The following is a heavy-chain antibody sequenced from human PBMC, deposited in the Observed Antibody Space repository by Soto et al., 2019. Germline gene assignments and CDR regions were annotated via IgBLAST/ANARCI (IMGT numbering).Heavy chain of an antibody. J-gene: IGHJ5*02. Sequence: GASVKVSCKVSGYTLTELSMHWVRQAPGKGLEWMGGFDPEDGETIYAQKFQGRVTMTEDTSTDTAYMELSSLRSEDTAVYYCATPNYDYVWGSYRKQYNWFDPWGQGTLVTVSS. D-gene: IGHD3-16*02. V-gene: IGHV1-24*01. CDR3: ATPNYDYVWGSYRKQYNWFDP. CDR2: FDPEDGET. CDR1: GYTLTELS.